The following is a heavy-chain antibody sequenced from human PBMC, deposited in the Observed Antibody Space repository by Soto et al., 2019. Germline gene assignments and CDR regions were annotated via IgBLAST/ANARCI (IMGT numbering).Heavy chain of an antibody. J-gene: IGHJ4*01. CDR1: GGSFSGYY. CDR2: VSHSGST. Sequence: SETLSLTCAVYGGSFSGYYWSWIRQPPGKGLEWIGEVSHSGSTKYNPSLESRVTISVDTSKNQFSLRLSSMTAADTSVYYCARGPYDILSGSRGYFDYWGHGILVTVSS. CDR3: ARGPYDILSGSRGYFDY. V-gene: IGHV4-34*01. D-gene: IGHD3-9*01.